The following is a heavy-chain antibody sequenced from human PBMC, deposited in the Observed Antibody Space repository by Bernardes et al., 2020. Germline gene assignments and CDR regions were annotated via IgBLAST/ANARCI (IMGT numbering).Heavy chain of an antibody. D-gene: IGHD3-10*01. Sequence: LRLSCPASGFTFSSYTMNWVRQAPGKGLEWVSYISTSSSSTYYADSVRGRFTISRDNAKNSLYLQMNSLRDEDTAVYYCATDSYGFYFGGPFDNWGQGTLVTVSS. V-gene: IGHV3-48*02. CDR3: ATDSYGFYFGGPFDN. CDR1: GFTFSSYT. J-gene: IGHJ4*02. CDR2: ISTSSSST.